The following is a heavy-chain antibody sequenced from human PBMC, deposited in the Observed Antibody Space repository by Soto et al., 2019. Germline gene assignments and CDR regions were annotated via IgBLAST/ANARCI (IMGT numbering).Heavy chain of an antibody. Sequence: QVQLVESGGGVVQPGRSLRLSCAASGFVFDTYGMHWVRQAPGKGLEWVADIWYDGSNRNYADSVKGRFTISRDNSKNTWDRQMTSLRAEDTAVYFCARPWNGDWCEPWGEGTLVIVSS. D-gene: IGHD1-1*01. CDR1: GFVFDTYG. CDR2: IWYDGSNR. CDR3: ARPWNGDWCEP. V-gene: IGHV3-33*01. J-gene: IGHJ5*02.